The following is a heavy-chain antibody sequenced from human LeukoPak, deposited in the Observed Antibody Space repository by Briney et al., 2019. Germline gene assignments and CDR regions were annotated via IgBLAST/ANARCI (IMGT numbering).Heavy chain of an antibody. V-gene: IGHV1-2*02. D-gene: IGHD3-3*01. CDR3: ARDSTIFGAGVVIGDY. Sequence: ASVKVSCKASGYTFTGYYMHWVRQAPGQGLEWMGWINPNSGGTNYAQKFQGRVTMTRDTSISTAYMELSRLRSDDTAVYYCARDSTIFGAGVVIGDYWGQGTLVTVSS. CDR1: GYTFTGYY. J-gene: IGHJ4*02. CDR2: INPNSGGT.